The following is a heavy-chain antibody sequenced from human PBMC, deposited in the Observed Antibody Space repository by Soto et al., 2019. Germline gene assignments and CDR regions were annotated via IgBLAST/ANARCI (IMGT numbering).Heavy chain of an antibody. D-gene: IGHD3-9*01. CDR3: ARDFDVNTALDYWYFDL. J-gene: IGHJ2*01. CDR1: GGSTSGKY. CDR2: IYSSGST. Sequence: QVHLQESGPGVVKASETLSLTCSLSGGSTSGKYWSWIRQSAGKGLEWIGRIYSSGSTHYNPSLGSRVSMSVAQISCSLSLTSVTAADTAIYYCARDFDVNTALDYWYFDLWGRGTQVSVSS. V-gene: IGHV4-4*07.